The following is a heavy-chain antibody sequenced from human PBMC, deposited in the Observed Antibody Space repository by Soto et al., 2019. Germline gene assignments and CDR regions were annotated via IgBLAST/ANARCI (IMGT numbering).Heavy chain of an antibody. CDR1: GFTFSSQS. Sequence: EVQLVESGGGLVKPGGSLRLSCVASGFTFSSQSMNWVRQAPGKGLECVSSISSGSSYIHYADSVKGRLTITRDNAKNSLYMQMNSLRAEDTAVYYCASRRGSQDYWGQGTLVTASS. CDR3: ASRRGSQDY. V-gene: IGHV3-21*01. D-gene: IGHD1-26*01. CDR2: ISSGSSYI. J-gene: IGHJ4*02.